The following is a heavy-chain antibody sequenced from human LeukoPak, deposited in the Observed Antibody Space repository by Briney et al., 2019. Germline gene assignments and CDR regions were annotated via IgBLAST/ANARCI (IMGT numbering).Heavy chain of an antibody. CDR2: ITGSGRST. J-gene: IGHJ4*02. CDR3: AKWEVRIYGFSYFDY. CDR1: GFTLNTYA. V-gene: IGHV3-23*01. D-gene: IGHD3-10*01. Sequence: GGSLRLSCSASGFTLNTYAMSWVRQGPGKGLEWVSTITGSGRSTYYADSVKGRFTISRDNSKNTLYLQMNSLKVEDTAVYYCAKWEVRIYGFSYFDYWGQGTLVTVSS.